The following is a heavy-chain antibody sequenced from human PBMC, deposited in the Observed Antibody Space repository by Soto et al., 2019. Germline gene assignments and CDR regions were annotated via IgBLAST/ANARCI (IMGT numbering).Heavy chain of an antibody. Sequence: QVQLVQSGAEVKKHGASVRVSCKASGYTFTSYGISWVREAPGQGLEWMGWISAYNGNTNYAQSLQGRVTMTTDTSTTTAYMELRSLKSDDTAVYYCARVSPSSRAAEPWGQGTLVTVS. CDR1: GYTFTSYG. D-gene: IGHD6-13*01. J-gene: IGHJ4*02. CDR3: ARVSPSSRAAEP. CDR2: ISAYNGNT. V-gene: IGHV1-18*01.